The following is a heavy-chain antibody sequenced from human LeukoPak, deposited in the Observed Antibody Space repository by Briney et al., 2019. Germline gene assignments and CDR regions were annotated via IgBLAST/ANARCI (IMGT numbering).Heavy chain of an antibody. CDR2: IYSGGST. CDR3: ARGGEDDAFDI. D-gene: IGHD2-21*01. V-gene: IGHV3-53*01. J-gene: IGHJ3*02. CDR1: GFTVSSNY. Sequence: GGSLRLSCAASGFTVSSNYMSRVRQAPGKGLEWVSVIYSGGSTYYADSVKGRFTISRDNSKNTLYLQMNSLRAEDTAVYYCARGGEDDAFDIWGQGTMVTVSS.